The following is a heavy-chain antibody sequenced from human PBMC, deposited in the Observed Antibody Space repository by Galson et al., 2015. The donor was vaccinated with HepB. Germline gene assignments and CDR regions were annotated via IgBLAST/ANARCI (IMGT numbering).Heavy chain of an antibody. Sequence: SLRLSCAASGFSIASYAMAWVRQAPGKGLEWVSGISGTADDIYYAGSVRGRFTISRDNSKSTLYLQMNSLRVEDTAVYYCAKSEAIVVAGRSIDCWGQGTLVTVSS. CDR3: AKSEAIVVAGRSIDC. J-gene: IGHJ4*02. D-gene: IGHD3-22*01. CDR2: ISGTADDI. V-gene: IGHV3-23*01. CDR1: GFSIASYA.